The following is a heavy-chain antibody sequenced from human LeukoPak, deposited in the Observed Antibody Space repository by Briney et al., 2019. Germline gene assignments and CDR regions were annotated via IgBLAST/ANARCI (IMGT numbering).Heavy chain of an antibody. Sequence: PSQTLSLTCTVSGGSISSYYWSWIRQPPGKGLEWSGYIYYSGSTNYNPSLKSRVTISVDTSKNQFSLRLSSVTAADTAVYYCASWGGIPAARFDYWGQRILVTVSS. CDR1: GGSISSYY. CDR3: ASWGGIPAARFDY. CDR2: IYYSGST. V-gene: IGHV4-59*01. D-gene: IGHD6-13*01. J-gene: IGHJ4*02.